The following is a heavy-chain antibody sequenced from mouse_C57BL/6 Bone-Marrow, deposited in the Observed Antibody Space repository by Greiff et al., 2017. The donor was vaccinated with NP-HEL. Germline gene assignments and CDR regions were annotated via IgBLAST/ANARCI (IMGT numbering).Heavy chain of an antibody. CDR2: IDPENGDT. CDR3: TTWGGYAMDY. CDR1: GFNIKDDY. V-gene: IGHV14-4*01. Sequence: VQLQQSGAELVRPGASVKLSCTASGFNIKDDYMHWVKQRPEQGLEWIGWIDPENGDTEYASKFQGKATITADTSSNTAYLQLSSLTPEDTAVYYCTTWGGYAMDYWGQGTSVTVSS. J-gene: IGHJ4*01.